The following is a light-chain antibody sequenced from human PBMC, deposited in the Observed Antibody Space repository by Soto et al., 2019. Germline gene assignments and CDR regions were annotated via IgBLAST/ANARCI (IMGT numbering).Light chain of an antibody. CDR1: ALPKQY. V-gene: IGLV3-25*02. Sequence: SYELTQPPSVSVSPGQTARITCSGDALPKQYAYWYKQKPGQAPVLVIYKDIERPSGIPERFSGSSSGTTVTLTISGVQAEDEADYYCQSADSSGTYLFGGGTK. J-gene: IGLJ2*01. CDR2: KDI. CDR3: QSADSSGTYL.